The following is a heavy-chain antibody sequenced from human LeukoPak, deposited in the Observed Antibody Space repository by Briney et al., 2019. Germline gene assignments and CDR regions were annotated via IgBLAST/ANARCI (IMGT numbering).Heavy chain of an antibody. V-gene: IGHV1-69*13. CDR2: IIPIFGTA. J-gene: IGHJ4*02. CDR1: GGTFSSYA. CDR3: ARSSASGTYYDFWSGYHGFDY. Sequence: SVKVSCKASGGTFSSYAISWVRQAPGQGLEWMGGIIPIFGTANYAQKFQGRVTITADESTSTAYMELSSLRSEDTAVYYCARSSASGTYYDFWSGYHGFDYWGQGTLVTVSS. D-gene: IGHD3-3*01.